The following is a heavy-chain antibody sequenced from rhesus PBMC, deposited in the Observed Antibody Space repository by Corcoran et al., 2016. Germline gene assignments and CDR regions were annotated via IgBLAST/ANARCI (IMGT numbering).Heavy chain of an antibody. Sequence: QVQLQESGPGLVKPSETLSLTCTVSGASISSNWWSWIRQVPGKGLEWIGEINGNSGSTNYKPPLKSRVTISKDASKNQLSLMLSSVTAADTAMYHCARGQAATPFDYWGQGVLVTVSS. J-gene: IGHJ4*01. CDR2: INGNSGST. V-gene: IGHV4-80*01. CDR3: ARGQAATPFDY. D-gene: IGHD4-29*01. CDR1: GASISSNW.